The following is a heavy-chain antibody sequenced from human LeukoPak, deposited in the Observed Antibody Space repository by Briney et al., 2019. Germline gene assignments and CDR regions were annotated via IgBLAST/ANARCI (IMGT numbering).Heavy chain of an antibody. Sequence: ASVKVSCKVSGYTLTELSMHWVRQAPGQRLEWMGWINAGNGNTKYSQKFQGRVTITRDTSARTAYMELSSLRSEDTAVYYCARATVTTGPDYWGQGTLVTVSS. CDR1: GYTLTELS. J-gene: IGHJ4*02. V-gene: IGHV1-3*01. CDR2: INAGNGNT. D-gene: IGHD4-17*01. CDR3: ARATVTTGPDY.